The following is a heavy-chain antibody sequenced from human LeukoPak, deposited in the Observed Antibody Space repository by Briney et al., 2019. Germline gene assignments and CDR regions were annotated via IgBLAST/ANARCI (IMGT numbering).Heavy chain of an antibody. D-gene: IGHD1-14*01. CDR2: IYYSGST. J-gene: IGHJ4*02. V-gene: IGHV4-39*01. CDR3: ARPFLGMGYFDY. Sequence: SETLSLTCTVSGGSISSSSYYWGWIRQPPGKGLEWIGSIYYSGSTYYNPSLKSRVTISVDTSKNQFSLKLSSVTAADTAVYYCARPFLGMGYFDYWGQGTLVIVSS. CDR1: GGSISSSSYY.